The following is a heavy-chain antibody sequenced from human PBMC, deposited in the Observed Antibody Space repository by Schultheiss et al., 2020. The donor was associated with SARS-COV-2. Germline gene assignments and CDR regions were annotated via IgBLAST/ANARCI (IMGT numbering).Heavy chain of an antibody. CDR1: GFTFSSYS. D-gene: IGHD2-2*01. CDR3: ARDPRPAAIMVGWFDP. J-gene: IGHJ5*02. CDR2: ISSSSSYI. V-gene: IGHV3-21*01. Sequence: GGSLRLSCAASGFTFSSYSMNWVRQAPGKGLEWVSSISSSSSYIYYADSVKGRFTISRDNAKNSLYLQMNSLRAEDTAVYYCARDPRPAAIMVGWFDPWGQGTLVIVSS.